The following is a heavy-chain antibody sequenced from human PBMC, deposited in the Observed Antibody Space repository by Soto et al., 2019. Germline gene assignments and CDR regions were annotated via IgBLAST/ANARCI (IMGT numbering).Heavy chain of an antibody. J-gene: IGHJ3*02. CDR1: GGSISSYY. V-gene: IGHV4-59*01. Sequence: SETLSLTCTVSGGSISSYYWSWIRQPPGKGLEWIGYIYYSGSTNYNPSLKSRVTISVDTSKNQFSLKLSSVTAADTAAYSWARDGSGGAFDIWGQGTMVTVSS. D-gene: IGHD3-10*01. CDR3: ARDGSGGAFDI. CDR2: IYYSGST.